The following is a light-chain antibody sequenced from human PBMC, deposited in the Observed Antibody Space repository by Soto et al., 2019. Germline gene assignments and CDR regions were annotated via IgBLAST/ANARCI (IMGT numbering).Light chain of an antibody. CDR2: GAS. Sequence: EIVLTQSPGTLSLSPGEGATVSCRASQSVRNGALAWYQQKPGQAPRLLIFGASSRATDIPDRFSASGSGTHFTLTISRLEPEDCAVYYGHQYGDSAHTFGQGTKLDIK. J-gene: IGKJ2*01. CDR1: QSVRNGA. CDR3: HQYGDSAHT. V-gene: IGKV3-20*01.